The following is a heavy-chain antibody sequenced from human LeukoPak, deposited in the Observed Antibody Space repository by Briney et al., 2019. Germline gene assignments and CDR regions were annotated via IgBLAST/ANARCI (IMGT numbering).Heavy chain of an antibody. CDR3: ARDSDCSGGSCSNYYYYMDV. CDR2: ISSSSSTI. CDR1: GFTFSSYS. V-gene: IGHV3-48*01. J-gene: IGHJ6*03. Sequence: GGSLRLSCAASGFTFSSYSMNWVRQAPGKGLEWVSYISSSSSTIYYADSVKGRFTISRYNAKNSLYLQMNSLRAEDTAVYYCARDSDCSGGSCSNYYYYMDVWGKGTTVTVSS. D-gene: IGHD2-15*01.